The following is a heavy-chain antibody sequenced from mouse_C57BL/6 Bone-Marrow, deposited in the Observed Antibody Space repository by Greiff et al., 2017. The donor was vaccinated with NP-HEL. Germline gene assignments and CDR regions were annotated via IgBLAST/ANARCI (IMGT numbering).Heavy chain of an antibody. V-gene: IGHV3-6*01. CDR3: ASGGTRAMDY. J-gene: IGHJ4*01. D-gene: IGHD3-3*01. Sequence: ESGPGLVKPSQSLSLTCSVTGYSITSGYYWNWIRQFPGNKLEWMGYISYDGSNNYNPSLKNRISITRDTSKNQFFLKLNSVTTEDTATYYCASGGTRAMDYWGQGTSVTVSS. CDR1: GYSITSGYY. CDR2: ISYDGSN.